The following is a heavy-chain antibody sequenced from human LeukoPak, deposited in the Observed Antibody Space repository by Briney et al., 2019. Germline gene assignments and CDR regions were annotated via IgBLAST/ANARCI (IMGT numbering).Heavy chain of an antibody. D-gene: IGHD4-17*01. J-gene: IGHJ3*02. CDR2: INPNSGGT. CDR1: GYTFSGYY. Sequence: GASVKVSCKASGYTFSGYYMHWVRQAPGQGLEWMGWINPNSGGTNYAQKCQGWVTMTRDTSISTAYMELSRLRSDDTAVYYCARAAYPTTEGAFDIWGQGTMVTVSS. V-gene: IGHV1-2*04. CDR3: ARAAYPTTEGAFDI.